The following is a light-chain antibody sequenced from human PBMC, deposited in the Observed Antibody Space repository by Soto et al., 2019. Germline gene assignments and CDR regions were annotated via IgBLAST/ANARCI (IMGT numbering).Light chain of an antibody. J-gene: IGLJ1*01. V-gene: IGLV2-23*02. CDR3: CSYAGSSTV. CDR1: TSDVGSYDL. Sequence: QSVLTQPASVSGSPGQSITISCTGTTSDVGSYDLVSWYQQHPGKAPKIMIYEVSKRPSGDSNRFSGSKSGNTASLTISGLQAEDEADYYCCSYAGSSTVFGTGTKLTVL. CDR2: EVS.